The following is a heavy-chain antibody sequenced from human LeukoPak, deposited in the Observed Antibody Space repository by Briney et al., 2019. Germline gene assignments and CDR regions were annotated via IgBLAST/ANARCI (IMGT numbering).Heavy chain of an antibody. J-gene: IGHJ4*02. V-gene: IGHV3-23*01. CDR2: ISGSGEST. CDR3: AKDSGSHRVFDY. D-gene: IGHD1-26*01. CDR1: GFTFSSYV. Sequence: GGSLRLSCAASGFTFSSYVMNWVRQAPGKGLEWVSAISGSGESTYYADSVKGRFTIPRDNSKNTLYLQMNSLRAEDTAVYYCAKDSGSHRVFDYWGQGTLVTVSS.